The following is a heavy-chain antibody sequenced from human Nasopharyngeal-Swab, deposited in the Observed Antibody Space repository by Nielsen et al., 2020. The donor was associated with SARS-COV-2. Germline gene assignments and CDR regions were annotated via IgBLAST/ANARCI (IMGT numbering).Heavy chain of an antibody. D-gene: IGHD6-6*01. J-gene: IGHJ3*02. V-gene: IGHV3-48*01. CDR3: ARDGYSSSWYAFDI. Sequence: LSLTCAASGFTFSSYSMNWVRQAPGKGLEWVSYISSSSSTIYYADSVKGRFTISRDNAKNSLYLQMNSLRGEDTAVYYCARDGYSSSWYAFDIWGQGTMVTVSS. CDR2: ISSSSSTI. CDR1: GFTFSSYS.